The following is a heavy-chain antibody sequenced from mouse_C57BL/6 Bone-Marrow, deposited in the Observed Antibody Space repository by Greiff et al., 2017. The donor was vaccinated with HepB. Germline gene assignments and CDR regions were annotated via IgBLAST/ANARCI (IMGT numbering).Heavy chain of an antibody. D-gene: IGHD2-1*01. Sequence: VQLVESGPELVKPGASVKISCKASGYAFSSSWMNWVKQRPGKGLEWIGRIYPGDGDTNYNGKFKGKATLTADKSSSTAYMQLSSLTSEDSAVYFCARNGNYDTYWGQGTLVTVSA. J-gene: IGHJ3*01. CDR1: GYAFSSSW. V-gene: IGHV1-82*01. CDR3: ARNGNYDTY. CDR2: IYPGDGDT.